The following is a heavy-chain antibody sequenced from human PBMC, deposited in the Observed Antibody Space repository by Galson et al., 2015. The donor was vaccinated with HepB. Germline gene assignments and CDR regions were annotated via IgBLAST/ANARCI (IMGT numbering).Heavy chain of an antibody. V-gene: IGHV3-21*06. Sequence: SLRLSCAASGFSFSDSAMNWVRQAPGKGLEWVSSINSGSTSIHYADSLRGRVTISRDDTKNSLYLQMNSLQVEDTAVYYCARGGGSFGDWGQGTLVTVSS. CDR1: GFSFSDSA. D-gene: IGHD1-26*01. CDR2: INSGSTSI. CDR3: ARGGGSFGD. J-gene: IGHJ4*02.